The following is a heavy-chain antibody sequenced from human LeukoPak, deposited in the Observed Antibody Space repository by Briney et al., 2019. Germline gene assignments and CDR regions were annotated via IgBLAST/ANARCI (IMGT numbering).Heavy chain of an antibody. Sequence: SETLSLTCTASGGSISSYYWSWIRQPPGKGLEWIGYIYYSGSTNYNPSLKSRVTISVDTSKNQFSLKLSSVTAADTAVYYCARDQIVGATTPFYYYYGMDVWGQGTTVTVSS. CDR1: GGSISSYY. V-gene: IGHV4-59*01. D-gene: IGHD1-26*01. J-gene: IGHJ6*02. CDR3: ARDQIVGATTPFYYYYGMDV. CDR2: IYYSGST.